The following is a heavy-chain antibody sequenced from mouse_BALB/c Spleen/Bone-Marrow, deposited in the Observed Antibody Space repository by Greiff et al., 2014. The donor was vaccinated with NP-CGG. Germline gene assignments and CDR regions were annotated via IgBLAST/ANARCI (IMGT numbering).Heavy chain of an antibody. V-gene: IGHV5-17*02. J-gene: IGHJ2*01. CDR3: ASSPYGYFDY. Sequence: EVMLVESGGGLVQPGGSRKLSCAASGFTFSSFGMHWVRRAPEKGLEWVAYISSGSSTIYYADTVKGRFTISRDNPKNTLFLQMTSLRSEDTATYYCASSPYGYFDYWGQGTTLTVSS. CDR1: GFTFSSFG. CDR2: ISSGSSTI. D-gene: IGHD1-1*01.